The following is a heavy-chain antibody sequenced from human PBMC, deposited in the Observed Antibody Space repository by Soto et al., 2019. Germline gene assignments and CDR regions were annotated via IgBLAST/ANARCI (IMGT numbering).Heavy chain of an antibody. D-gene: IGHD2-15*01. Sequence: QVQLVQSWAEVKKPGASVKVSCKASGYTFTSYDMHWVRHAPGQGLEWMGIINTSGGSRSHAQQFQGRDTMTRDTSTSTVYMELSSLRSEDTAVYYCAREIVVVVADPPGGMDVWGQGTTVTVSS. CDR3: AREIVVVVADPPGGMDV. V-gene: IGHV1-46*01. CDR2: INTSGGSR. J-gene: IGHJ6*02. CDR1: GYTFTSYD.